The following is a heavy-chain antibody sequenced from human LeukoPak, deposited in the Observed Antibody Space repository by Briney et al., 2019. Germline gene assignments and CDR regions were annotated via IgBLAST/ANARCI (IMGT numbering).Heavy chain of an antibody. CDR1: GFTFSTYT. J-gene: IGHJ4*02. Sequence: PGGSLRLSCAASGFTFSTYTMNWVRQAPGQGLEWVSSISRSSSYIYYADSVKGRFTISRDNAKNSLYLQMNSLRAEDTAVYYCARDSGSYYAFDYWGQGTMVTVSS. V-gene: IGHV3-21*01. CDR3: ARDSGSYYAFDY. D-gene: IGHD1-26*01. CDR2: ISRSSSYI.